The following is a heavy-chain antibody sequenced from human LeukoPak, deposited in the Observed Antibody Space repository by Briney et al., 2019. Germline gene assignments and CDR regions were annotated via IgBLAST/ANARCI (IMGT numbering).Heavy chain of an antibody. V-gene: IGHV3-30-3*01. CDR2: ISYDGSNK. Sequence: PGRSLRPSCAASGFTFSSYAMHWVRQAPGKGLEWVAVISYDGSNKYYADSVKGRFTISRDNSKNTLYLQMNSLRAEDTAVYYCARVLRPNYIENGMDVWGQGTTVTVSS. D-gene: IGHD1-7*01. CDR1: GFTFSSYA. J-gene: IGHJ6*02. CDR3: ARVLRPNYIENGMDV.